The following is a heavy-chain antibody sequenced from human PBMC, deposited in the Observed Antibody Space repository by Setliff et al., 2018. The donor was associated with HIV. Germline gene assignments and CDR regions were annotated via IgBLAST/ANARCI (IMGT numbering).Heavy chain of an antibody. CDR1: GGSISSGDYY. Sequence: SETLSLTCTVSGGSISSGDYYWSWIRQPPGKGLEWIGYIYYSGSTYYNPSLKSRVTISVDTSKNQFSLKLSSVTAADTAVYYCARVEGATPDAFDIWGQGTMVTVSS. CDR3: ARVEGATPDAFDI. D-gene: IGHD1-26*01. V-gene: IGHV4-30-4*08. J-gene: IGHJ3*02. CDR2: IYYSGST.